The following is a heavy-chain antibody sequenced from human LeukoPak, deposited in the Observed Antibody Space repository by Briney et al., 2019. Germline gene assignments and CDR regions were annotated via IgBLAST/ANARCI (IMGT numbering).Heavy chain of an antibody. D-gene: IGHD5-12*01. J-gene: IGHJ4*02. CDR1: GYTFTSYD. CDR2: MNPNSGNT. Sequence: ASVKVSFKASGYTFTSYDINWVRQATGQGLEWMGWMNPNSGNTGYAQKLQGRVTMTTDTSTSTAYMELRSLRSDDTAVYYCARDRASSFDYWGQGTLVTVSS. V-gene: IGHV1-8*01. CDR3: ARDRASSFDY.